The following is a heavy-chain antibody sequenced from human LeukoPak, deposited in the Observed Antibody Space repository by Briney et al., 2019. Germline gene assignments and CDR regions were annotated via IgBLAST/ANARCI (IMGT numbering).Heavy chain of an antibody. Sequence: GGSLRLSCAASGFTFSSYGMHWVRQAPGKGLEWVAVISYDGSNKYYADSVKGRFTISRDNSKNTLYLQMNSQRAENTAVYYCAKDNRSGSYIDYWGQGTLVTVSS. V-gene: IGHV3-30*18. CDR1: GFTFSSYG. CDR2: ISYDGSNK. J-gene: IGHJ4*02. CDR3: AKDNRSGSYIDY. D-gene: IGHD1-14*01.